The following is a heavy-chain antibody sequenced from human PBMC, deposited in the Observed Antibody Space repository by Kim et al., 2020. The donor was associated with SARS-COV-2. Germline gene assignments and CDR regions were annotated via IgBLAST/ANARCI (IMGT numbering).Heavy chain of an antibody. CDR3: ARFKVVVLEPQYYYNGMDV. D-gene: IGHD2-2*01. J-gene: IGHJ6*02. CDR2: ISTRSSYI. Sequence: GGSLRLSCAASGFNFSSYSMNWVRQAPGKGLEWVASISTRSSYIYYADSVKGRFTIFSDNANNSLYLQMNSLRAEDTADYYCARFKVVVLEPQYYYNGMDVWGQGTTVTVSS. V-gene: IGHV3-21*01. CDR1: GFNFSSYS.